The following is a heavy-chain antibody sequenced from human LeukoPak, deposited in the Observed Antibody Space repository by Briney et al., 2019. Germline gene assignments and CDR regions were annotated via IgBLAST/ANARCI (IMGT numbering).Heavy chain of an antibody. Sequence: PSETLSLTCSVSGDSISSRTYYWTWIRRHPEKGLEWIGYIWNSGSTNYNPSLKSRVTISVDTSKNQFSLKLTSMTAADTAVYYCARDVSSTSPNWFDPWGQGILVIVSS. D-gene: IGHD6-6*01. CDR2: IWNSGST. CDR3: ARDVSSTSPNWFDP. V-gene: IGHV4-31*03. J-gene: IGHJ5*02. CDR1: GDSISSRTYY.